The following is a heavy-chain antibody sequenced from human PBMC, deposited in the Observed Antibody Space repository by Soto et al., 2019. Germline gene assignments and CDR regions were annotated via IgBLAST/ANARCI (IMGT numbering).Heavy chain of an antibody. CDR2: INPSGGST. D-gene: IGHD4-17*01. Sequence: QVQLVQSGAEVKKPGASVKVSCKASGYTFTSYYMHWVRQAPGQGLEWMGIINPSGGSTSYAQKFQGRVTMTRDTSTSTVYMELSSLRSEDTAVYYCARDYMTTVTTSAYYFDYWGQGTLVTVSS. J-gene: IGHJ4*02. CDR3: ARDYMTTVTTSAYYFDY. V-gene: IGHV1-46*03. CDR1: GYTFTSYY.